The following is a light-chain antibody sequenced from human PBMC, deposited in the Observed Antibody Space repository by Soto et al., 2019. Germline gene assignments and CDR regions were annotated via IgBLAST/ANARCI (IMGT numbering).Light chain of an antibody. V-gene: IGKV1-27*01. CDR3: QKYNSAPFT. CDR1: PDISNY. Sequence: DIQMTQSPSSLSASVGDRVTIPCRATPDISNYLAWYQQKPGKVPELLIYTASTLQSGVPSRFSGSGSGTDFTLNISSLQTEDVATYYCQKYNSAPFTFGPGTKVDIK. J-gene: IGKJ3*01. CDR2: TAS.